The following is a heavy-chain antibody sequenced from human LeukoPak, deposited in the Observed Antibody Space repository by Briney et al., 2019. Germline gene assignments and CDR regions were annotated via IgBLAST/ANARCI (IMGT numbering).Heavy chain of an antibody. V-gene: IGHV3-30*02. CDR3: YTDIVTVPAPDY. Sequence: GGSLTLSCTASGFTFNTYGMHWLRQPPGKGLEWVAFITHGRGDKYYADSVKGRFTISRDSSKTTLYLQMNSLRAEDTAVYYCYTDIVTVPAPDYWGQGTLVTVSS. CDR1: GFTFNTYG. J-gene: IGHJ4*02. CDR2: ITHGRGDK. D-gene: IGHD2-2*01.